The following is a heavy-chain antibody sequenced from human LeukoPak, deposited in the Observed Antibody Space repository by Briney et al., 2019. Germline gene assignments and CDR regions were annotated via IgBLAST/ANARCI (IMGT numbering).Heavy chain of an antibody. D-gene: IGHD3-22*01. J-gene: IGHJ3*02. CDR1: GFSFSSYS. Sequence: GGSLRLSCAASGFSFSSYSMSWVRQPPGKGLEWVSAISGSGGSTYYAASVKGRSTISRDNSKHTLYLQMNRLRAEDPAVYYCATPPLWDVSSGYRPNDAFDIWGQGTIVTVSS. V-gene: IGHV3-23*01. CDR3: ATPPLWDVSSGYRPNDAFDI. CDR2: ISGSGGST.